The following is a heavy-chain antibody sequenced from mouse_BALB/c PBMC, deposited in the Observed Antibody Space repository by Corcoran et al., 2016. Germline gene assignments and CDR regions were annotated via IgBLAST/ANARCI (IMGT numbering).Heavy chain of an antibody. Sequence: QVQLQPSGAELMKPGASVTISCKTTGYTFSSYWIEWVKQRPGHGLEWMGEIVPGSGSTNYNEKFKGKATFTADTSSNTAYMQLSSLTSEDSAVYYCANDYYAMYYWGQGTSVIVSS. CDR3: ANDYYAMYY. J-gene: IGHJ4*01. CDR1: GYTFSSYW. V-gene: IGHV1-9*01. CDR2: IVPGSGST.